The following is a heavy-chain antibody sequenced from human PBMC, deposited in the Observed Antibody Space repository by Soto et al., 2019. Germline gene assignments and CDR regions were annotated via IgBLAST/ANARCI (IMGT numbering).Heavy chain of an antibody. CDR2: IIPILGIA. CDR1: GYTFTSYA. Sequence: GASVKVSCKASGYTFTSYAMHWVRQALGQGLEWMGRIIPILGIANYAQKFQGRLTITADKSTSTASLKLGSVTAADTAVYYCAKLPWADYGGIFDPWGQGTLVTVSS. V-gene: IGHV1-69*04. J-gene: IGHJ5*02. CDR3: AKLPWADYGGIFDP. D-gene: IGHD4-17*01.